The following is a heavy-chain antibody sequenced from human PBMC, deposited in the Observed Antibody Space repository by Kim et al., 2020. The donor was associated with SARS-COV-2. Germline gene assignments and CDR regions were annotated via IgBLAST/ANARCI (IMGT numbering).Heavy chain of an antibody. D-gene: IGHD3-10*01. V-gene: IGHV3-9*01. J-gene: IGHJ3*02. CDR3: AKDISHYYGSKGAFDI. Sequence: GGSLRLSCAASGFTFGDYAMHWVRQAPGKGLEWVSGISWNSGSIGYADSVKGRFTISRDNAKNSLYLQMNSLRAEDTALYYCAKDISHYYGSKGAFDIWGLGTMVTVSS. CDR2: ISWNSGSI. CDR1: GFTFGDYA.